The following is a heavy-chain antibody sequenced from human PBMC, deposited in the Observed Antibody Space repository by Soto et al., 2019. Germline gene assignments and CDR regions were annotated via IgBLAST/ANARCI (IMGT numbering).Heavy chain of an antibody. D-gene: IGHD1-1*01. CDR2: INHSGST. CDR1: GGSFSGYY. J-gene: IGHJ4*02. CDR3: ARGSWNVRFDN. V-gene: IGHV4-34*01. Sequence: SETLSLTCAVYGGSFSGYYWSWIRQPPGKGLEWIGEINHSGSTNYNPSLKSRVTISVDTSKNQFSLNLSSVTAADTAVYYCARGSWNVRFDNWGQGTLVTSPQ.